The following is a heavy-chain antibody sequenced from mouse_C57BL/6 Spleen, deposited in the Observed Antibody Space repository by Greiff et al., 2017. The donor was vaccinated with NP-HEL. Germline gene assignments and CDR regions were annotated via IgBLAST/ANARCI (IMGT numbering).Heavy chain of an antibody. J-gene: IGHJ3*01. CDR1: GYSITSGYY. CDR3: ASDAY. Sequence: EVKLEESGPGLVKPSQSLSLTCSVTGYSITSGYYWNWIRQFPGNKLEWMGYISYDGSNNYNPSLKNRISITRDTSKNQFFLKLNSVTTEDTATYYCASDAYWGQGTLVTVSA. V-gene: IGHV3-6*01. CDR2: ISYDGSN.